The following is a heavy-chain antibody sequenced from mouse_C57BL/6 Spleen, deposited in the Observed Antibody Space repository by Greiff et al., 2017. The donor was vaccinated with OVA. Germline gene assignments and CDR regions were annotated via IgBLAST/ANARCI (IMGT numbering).Heavy chain of an antibody. Sequence: EVMLVESGGGLVKPGGSLKLSCAASGFTGSDYGMDGVRQAPEKGLEWVAYISSGSSTIYYADTVKGRFTISRDNAKNTLFLQMTSLRSEDTAMYYCARGNYYGSSYVDYWGQGTTLTVSS. V-gene: IGHV5-17*01. CDR3: ARGNYYGSSYVDY. CDR1: GFTGSDYG. D-gene: IGHD1-1*01. J-gene: IGHJ2*01. CDR2: ISSGSSTI.